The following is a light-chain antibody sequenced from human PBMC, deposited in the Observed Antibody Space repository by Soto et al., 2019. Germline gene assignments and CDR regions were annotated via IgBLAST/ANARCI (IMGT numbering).Light chain of an antibody. CDR3: QSYDSSLSGSK. Sequence: QSVLTQPPSVSGAPGQRVTFSCTGSSSNIGAGYDVHWYQQLPGTAPKLLIYGNSNRPSGVPDRFSGSKSGTSASLAITGLQAEDEADYYCQSYDSSLSGSKFGGGTKLTVL. J-gene: IGLJ2*01. CDR1: SSNIGAGYD. CDR2: GNS. V-gene: IGLV1-40*01.